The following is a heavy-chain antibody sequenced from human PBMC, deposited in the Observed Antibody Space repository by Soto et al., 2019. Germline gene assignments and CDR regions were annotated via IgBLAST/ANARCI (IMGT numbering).Heavy chain of an antibody. CDR2: ISATGGGT. J-gene: IGHJ4*02. Sequence: GGSLRLSCAASGFKFSNYAMSWVRQAPGKGLESVSLISATGGGTYYADSVKVRFTISRDNSHNTLYLQVHSLTAEDTAVYYCAKDRRAGGNSAFYFDFWGQGAQVTVSS. V-gene: IGHV3-23*01. D-gene: IGHD3-16*01. CDR3: AKDRRAGGNSAFYFDF. CDR1: GFKFSNYA.